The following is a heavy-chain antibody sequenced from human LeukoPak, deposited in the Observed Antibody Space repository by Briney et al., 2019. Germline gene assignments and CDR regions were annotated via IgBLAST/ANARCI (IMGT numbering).Heavy chain of an antibody. D-gene: IGHD5-18*01. V-gene: IGHV4-39*01. Sequence: SETLSLTCTVSGGSISSSSYYWGWIRQPPGKGLEWIGSIYYSGSTYYNPSLKSRVTISVDTSKNQFSLKLSSVTAADTAVYYCASLDTAMACFDYWGQGTLVTVSS. CDR2: IYYSGST. CDR1: GGSISSSSYY. CDR3: ASLDTAMACFDY. J-gene: IGHJ4*02.